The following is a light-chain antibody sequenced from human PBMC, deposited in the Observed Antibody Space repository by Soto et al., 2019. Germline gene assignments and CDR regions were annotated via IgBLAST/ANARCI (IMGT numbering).Light chain of an antibody. Sequence: TLMTQYPSTLAVSPGERATLSCRASQGLGTNLAWYQQRPGQAPRLLIYAASTRATGVPARFSGSGSETEFTLTITTLQSEDFEVYYCQQYNHSPLSFGVGPKVDIK. V-gene: IGKV3-15*01. CDR2: AAS. J-gene: IGKJ4*01. CDR3: QQYNHSPLS. CDR1: QGLGTN.